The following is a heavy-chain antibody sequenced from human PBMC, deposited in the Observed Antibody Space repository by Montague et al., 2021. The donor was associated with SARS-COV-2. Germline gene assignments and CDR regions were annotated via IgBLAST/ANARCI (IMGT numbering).Heavy chain of an antibody. CDR1: GTSFSGYY. V-gene: IGHV4-34*01. CDR2: INHGGST. J-gene: IGHJ3*02. Sequence: SETLSLTCAVHGTSFSGYYWNWIRQPPGKGLEWIGEINHGGSTKYSPSLKSRLTISADTSKNQFSLKLTSVAAADTAVYYCARGRVLTIFGVVGAFDIWGQGTMVTVSS. D-gene: IGHD3-3*01. CDR3: ARGRVLTIFGVVGAFDI.